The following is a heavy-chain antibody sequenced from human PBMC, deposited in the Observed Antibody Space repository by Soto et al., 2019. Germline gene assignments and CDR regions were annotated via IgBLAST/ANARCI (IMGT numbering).Heavy chain of an antibody. J-gene: IGHJ4*02. Sequence: GGTLRLSCAASGFTFSNAWMSWVRQAPGKGLEWVGRIKSKTDGGTTYYAAPVKGRFTISKEYSKNTLYLQMTSLKTEDTVDYCCTKLDYWGQGTLVTVSS. CDR1: GFTFSNAW. CDR2: IKSKTDGGTT. CDR3: TKLDY. V-gene: IGHV3-15*01.